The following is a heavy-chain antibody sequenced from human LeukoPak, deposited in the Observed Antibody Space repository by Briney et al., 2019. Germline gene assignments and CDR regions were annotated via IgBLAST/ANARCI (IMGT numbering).Heavy chain of an antibody. CDR2: IIPIFGTA. D-gene: IGHD3-10*01. V-gene: IGHV1-69*01. J-gene: IGHJ4*02. CDR1: GGTFSSYA. CDR3: ARDKSLDYYGSGSPSLDY. Sequence: GSSVKVSCKASGGTFSSYAISWVRQAPGQGLEWMGGIIPIFGTANYTQKFQGRVTITADESTSTAYMELSSLRSEDTAVYYCARDKSLDYYGSGSPSLDYWGQGTLVTVSS.